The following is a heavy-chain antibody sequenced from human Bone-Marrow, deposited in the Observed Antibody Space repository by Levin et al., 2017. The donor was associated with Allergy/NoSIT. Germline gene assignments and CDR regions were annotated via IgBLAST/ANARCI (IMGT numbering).Heavy chain of an antibody. CDR1: GFTFSTYG. CDR3: ARDQIEHCASSSCYAAFDL. CDR2: VWYIGGKK. Sequence: SGGSLRLSCAASGFTFSTYGMHWVRQAPGKGLEWVALVWYIGGKKYYADSVKGRSTISRDTSKNTLYLQMNSLRAEDTAVYYCARDQIEHCASSSCYAAFDLWGQGTMVTVSS. J-gene: IGHJ3*01. V-gene: IGHV3-33*01. D-gene: IGHD2-2*01.